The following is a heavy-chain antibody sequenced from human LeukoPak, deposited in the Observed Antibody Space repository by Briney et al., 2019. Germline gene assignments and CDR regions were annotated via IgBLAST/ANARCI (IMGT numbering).Heavy chain of an antibody. CDR3: ATGYSPGYF. D-gene: IGHD5-18*01. CDR2: IYSGGGST. Sequence: GGSLRLSCAASGFTVSTNYLSWVRQVPGKGLEWVSVIYSGGGSTYYADSVKGRFIISRDNANNTLCLQMNSLRVEDTAVYYCATGYSPGYFWGQGTLVTVSS. J-gene: IGHJ4*02. V-gene: IGHV3-66*01. CDR1: GFTVSTNY.